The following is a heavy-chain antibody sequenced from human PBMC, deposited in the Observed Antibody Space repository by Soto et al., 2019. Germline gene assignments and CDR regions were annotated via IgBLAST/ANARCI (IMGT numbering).Heavy chain of an antibody. CDR3: VRDFDNRRGGDAFDI. D-gene: IGHD3-9*01. V-gene: IGHV3-30*03. J-gene: IGHJ3*02. CDR2: ISYDGSNQ. Sequence: QVQLVESGGGAVPPGRSLRLCCAASGFTFSRYDIHWVRQAPGKGLEWVALISYDGSNQYFGDSVKGRFTISRDNSKDTVSLRMNSLRVEDTAVYYCVRDFDNRRGGDAFDIWGRGTMVTVSS. CDR1: GFTFSRYD.